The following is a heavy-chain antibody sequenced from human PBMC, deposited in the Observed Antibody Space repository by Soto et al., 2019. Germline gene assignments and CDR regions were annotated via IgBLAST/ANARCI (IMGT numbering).Heavy chain of an antibody. CDR3: ARLERGVYAAAGTPNFDY. V-gene: IGHV4-31*03. J-gene: IGHJ4*02. Sequence: QVQLQESGPGLVKPSQTLSLTCTVSGGSISSGGYYWSWIRQHPGKGLEWIGYIYYSGSTYYNPSRKSRITTSVDTSKNQFSLKLSSVTAADTAVYYCARLERGVYAAAGTPNFDYWGQGTLVTVSS. D-gene: IGHD6-13*01. CDR1: GGSISSGGYY. CDR2: IYYSGST.